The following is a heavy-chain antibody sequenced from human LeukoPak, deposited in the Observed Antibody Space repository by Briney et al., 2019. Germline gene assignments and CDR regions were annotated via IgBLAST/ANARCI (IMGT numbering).Heavy chain of an antibody. D-gene: IGHD4-17*01. J-gene: IGHJ6*02. CDR3: ARGFMTTVTEYYYYGMDV. V-gene: IGHV4-30-2*01. Sequence: SETLSLTCTVSGGSISSGGYYWSWIRQPPGKGLEWIGEINHSGSTNYNPSLKSRVTISVDTSKNQFSLKLSSVTAADTAVYYCARGFMTTVTEYYYYGMDVWGQGTTVTVSS. CDR2: INHSGST. CDR1: GGSISSGGYY.